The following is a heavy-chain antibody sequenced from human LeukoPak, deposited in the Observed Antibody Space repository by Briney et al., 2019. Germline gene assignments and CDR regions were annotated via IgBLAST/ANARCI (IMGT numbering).Heavy chain of an antibody. CDR1: GFTFSAFD. J-gene: IGHJ6*03. CDR3: ARNDILTGYYMDV. Sequence: GGSLRLSCAASGFTFSAFDINWVRQAPGKGLEWVSSISGSGRYIYYADSVKGRFTISRDNSKNTLYLQMNSLRAEDTAVYYCARNDILTGYYMDVWGKGTTVTVSS. D-gene: IGHD3-9*01. V-gene: IGHV3-21*01. CDR2: ISGSGRYI.